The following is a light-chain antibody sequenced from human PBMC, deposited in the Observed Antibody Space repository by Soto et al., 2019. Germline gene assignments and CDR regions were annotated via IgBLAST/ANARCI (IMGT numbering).Light chain of an antibody. Sequence: EVVMTQSPATLSVSPGERATLSCRASQTISGDLAWYQQKPGQAPRLLIYGASTRATVIPARFSGSGSGTEFTLTISSLQSEDFAVYYCLQYDNWPWTFGQGTKVDIK. CDR2: GAS. CDR3: LQYDNWPWT. V-gene: IGKV3-15*01. J-gene: IGKJ1*01. CDR1: QTISGD.